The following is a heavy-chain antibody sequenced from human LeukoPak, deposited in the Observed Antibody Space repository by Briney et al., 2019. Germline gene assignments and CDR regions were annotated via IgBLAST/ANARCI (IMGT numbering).Heavy chain of an antibody. J-gene: IGHJ6*03. Sequence: SETLSLTCAVYGGSFSGYYWSWIRQPPGKGLEWIGEINHSGSTNYNPSLKSRVTISVDTSKNQFSLKLSSVTAADTAVYYCARDVEARSPGGYYYYYMDVWGKGTTVTVSS. V-gene: IGHV4-34*01. CDR1: GGSFSGYY. CDR3: ARDVEARSPGGYYYYYMDV. D-gene: IGHD2-15*01. CDR2: INHSGST.